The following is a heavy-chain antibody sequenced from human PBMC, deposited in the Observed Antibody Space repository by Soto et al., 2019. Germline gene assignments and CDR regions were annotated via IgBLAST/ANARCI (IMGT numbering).Heavy chain of an antibody. Sequence: QVQLVQSGTEVKKPGSSVKVSCKASGGSLSTNPISWVRQAPGQGLEWMGGTGSGTGPGNHAQKFQGRLTVTADNSTSTVYMELTNLSAEDTAVYYCGRRDSGGFYRFFDSWGQGTLVTVSS. CDR3: GRRDSGGFYRFFDS. CDR1: GGSLSTNP. CDR2: TGSGTGPG. V-gene: IGHV1-69*06. D-gene: IGHD2-15*01. J-gene: IGHJ4*02.